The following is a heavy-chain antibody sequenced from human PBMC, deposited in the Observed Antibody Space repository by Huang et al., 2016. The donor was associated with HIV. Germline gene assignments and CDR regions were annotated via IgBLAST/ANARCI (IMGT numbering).Heavy chain of an antibody. CDR3: ARQGVGDFVVEPTGLGAFDI. V-gene: IGHV5-51*01. CDR2: IDPGESDT. Sequence: EVQLVQSGAVVKKPGESLKISCKGSGYTFNGYWIGWVRQMPGKGLEWMVIIDPGESDTTYSPSFQGQVTLSADKSISTADLQCSGRKAADTARYYCARQGVGDFVVEPTGLGAFDIWGQGTMVTVSS. D-gene: IGHD2-2*01. J-gene: IGHJ3*02. CDR1: GYTFNGYW.